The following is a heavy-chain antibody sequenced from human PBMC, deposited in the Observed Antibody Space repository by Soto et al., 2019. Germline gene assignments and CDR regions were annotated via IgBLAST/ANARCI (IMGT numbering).Heavy chain of an antibody. CDR1: GFTVSSNY. CDR3: ARGAALYYYYGMDV. V-gene: IGHV3-53*01. CDR2: IYSGGST. J-gene: IGHJ6*02. Sequence: EVQLVESGGGLIQPGGSLRLSCAASGFTVSSNYMSWVRQAPGKGLAWVSVIYSGGSTYYADSVKGRFTISRDNSKDTLYLQMNSLRADDTAVYYCARGAALYYYYGMDVWGQGTTVTVSS. D-gene: IGHD6-25*01.